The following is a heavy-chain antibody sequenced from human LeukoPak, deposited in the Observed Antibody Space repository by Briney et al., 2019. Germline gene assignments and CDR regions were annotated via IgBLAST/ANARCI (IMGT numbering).Heavy chain of an antibody. CDR3: AATVTTYGMRYYLDY. V-gene: IGHV3-30-3*01. D-gene: IGHD4-17*01. CDR1: GFTFSSYA. J-gene: IGHJ4*02. Sequence: PGGSLRLSCSASGFTFSSYAMHWVRQAPGKGLEWVAVISYDGSNKYYADSVKGRFTISRDNSKNTLYLQMNSLRAEDTAVYYCAATVTTYGMRYYLDYWGQGTLVTVSS. CDR2: ISYDGSNK.